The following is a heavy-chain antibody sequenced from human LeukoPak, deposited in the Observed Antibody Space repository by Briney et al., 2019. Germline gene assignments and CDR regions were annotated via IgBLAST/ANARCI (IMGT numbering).Heavy chain of an antibody. Sequence: PGGSLRLSRAASGFTFSNYGMHWVRQAPGKGLEWVAFIRYDGSNKYSADSVKGRLTISRDISKNTLYLHMNSLRVEDTAVYYCAKEGTVTPIDYWGQGTLVTVSS. D-gene: IGHD4-17*01. CDR3: AKEGTVTPIDY. V-gene: IGHV3-30*02. J-gene: IGHJ4*02. CDR1: GFTFSNYG. CDR2: IRYDGSNK.